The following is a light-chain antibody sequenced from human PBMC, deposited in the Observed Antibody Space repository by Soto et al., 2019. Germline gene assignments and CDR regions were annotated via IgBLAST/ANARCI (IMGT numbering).Light chain of an antibody. V-gene: IGLV2-14*01. Sequence: QSALTQPASVSGSPGQSITISCTGTSNDVGAYDYVSWYQQHPGKAPKLIIYEVSNRPSGVSNRFSGSKSGNTASLTISGLQAEDEADYYCSSYTSSSTLYVFGTGTKLTVL. J-gene: IGLJ1*01. CDR1: SNDVGAYDY. CDR3: SSYTSSSTLYV. CDR2: EVS.